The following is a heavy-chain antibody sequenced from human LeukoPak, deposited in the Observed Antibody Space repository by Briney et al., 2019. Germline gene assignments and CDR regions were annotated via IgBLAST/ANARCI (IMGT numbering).Heavy chain of an antibody. J-gene: IGHJ3*02. CDR2: IHYSGTT. D-gene: IGHD3-10*01. CDR3: ARGSHDTIRGVLDI. Sequence: SETLSLICAVSGGSISSDYWWSWVRQPPGKGLEYIGEIHYSGTTNYNPSLKSRVTISLDKSKNQFSLNLNSVTAADTAVFYCARGSHDTIRGVLDIWGQGTMVTVSS. CDR1: GGSISSDYW. V-gene: IGHV4-4*02.